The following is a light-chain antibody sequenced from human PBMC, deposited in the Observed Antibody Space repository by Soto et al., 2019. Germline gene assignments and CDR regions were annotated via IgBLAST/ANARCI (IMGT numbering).Light chain of an antibody. CDR2: GAS. V-gene: IGKV3-20*01. J-gene: IGKJ2*02. Sequence: EIVLTQSPGTLSLSPGERATLSCRASQSVSSSFLAWYQQRPGQAPRLLIYGASNMATGIPDRFSGSGSGTDFTLTISRLEPEDFAVYYCQQYGSSLCAFGQGTKLEIK. CDR1: QSVSSSF. CDR3: QQYGSSLCA.